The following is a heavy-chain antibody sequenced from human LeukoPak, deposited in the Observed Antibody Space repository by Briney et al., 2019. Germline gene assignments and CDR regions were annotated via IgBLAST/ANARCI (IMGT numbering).Heavy chain of an antibody. Sequence: GGSLRLSCAASGFTFSSYAMHWVRQAPGKGLEWVAVISYDGSNKHCADSVKGRFTISRDNSKNTLYLQMNSLRAEDTAVYYCAREKAGYYYYGMDVWGQGTTVTVSS. J-gene: IGHJ6*02. CDR3: AREKAGYYYYGMDV. V-gene: IGHV3-30*04. CDR1: GFTFSSYA. CDR2: ISYDGSNK. D-gene: IGHD1-14*01.